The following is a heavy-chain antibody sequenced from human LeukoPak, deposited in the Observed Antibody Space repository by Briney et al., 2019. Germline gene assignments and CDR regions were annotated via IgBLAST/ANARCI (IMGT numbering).Heavy chain of an antibody. CDR3: ARGYCSGRSCYMWYSDY. Sequence: GGSLRLSCAASVFSVSNNYMTWVRQAPGKGQEWVSVIYKDGSAYYADSVKGRFTISRDNSKNTVYLQMNSLRAEDTAVYYCARGYCSGRSCYMWYSDYWGQGTLVTVSS. CDR2: IYKDGSA. V-gene: IGHV3-53*01. D-gene: IGHD2-15*01. J-gene: IGHJ4*02. CDR1: VFSVSNNY.